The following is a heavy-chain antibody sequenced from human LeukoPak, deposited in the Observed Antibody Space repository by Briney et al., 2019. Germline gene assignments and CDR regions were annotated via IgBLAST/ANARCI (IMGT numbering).Heavy chain of an antibody. CDR2: IYYSGST. D-gene: IGHD1-7*01. V-gene: IGHV4-59*01. CDR1: GGSISSYY. J-gene: IGHJ4*02. CDR3: ARASYNWNYNY. Sequence: SETLSLTCTVSGGSISSYYWSWIRQTPGKGLEWIGYIYYSGSTNYNPSLKSRVTISVDTSKNQFSLKLSSVTAADTAVYYCARASYNWNYNYWGQGTLVTVST.